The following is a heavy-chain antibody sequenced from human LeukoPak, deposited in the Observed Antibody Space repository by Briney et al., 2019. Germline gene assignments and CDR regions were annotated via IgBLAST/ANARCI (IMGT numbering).Heavy chain of an antibody. CDR2: ITGSGGST. V-gene: IGHV3-23*01. J-gene: IGHJ4*02. D-gene: IGHD3-10*01. Sequence: GGSLRLSCAASGFTFSSYAMSWVRQAPGKGLEWVSAITGSGGSTYYADSVKGRFTISRDNAKNTVFLQMSSLRAEDTALYYWARKSASGNYPLDYWGQGTLVTVSS. CDR3: ARKSASGNYPLDY. CDR1: GFTFSSYA.